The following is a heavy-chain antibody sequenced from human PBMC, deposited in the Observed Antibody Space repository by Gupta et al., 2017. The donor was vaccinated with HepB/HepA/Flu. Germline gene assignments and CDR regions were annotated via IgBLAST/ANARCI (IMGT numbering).Heavy chain of an antibody. Sequence: QITLKESGPTLIKATETVPLPCPFSGFSLSTNGLTVGWIRQAPGTALELLAVIYWDVEKRYRPSLQSRLAIAKNTSNNKIVLRMTDMDPVNTATYFCAHRLGVGYCSGANGYFDHWGQGILVTVSS. D-gene: IGHD2-15*01. CDR3: AHRLGVGYCSGANGYFDH. CDR2: IYWDVEK. J-gene: IGHJ4*02. CDR1: GFSLSTNGLT. V-gene: IGHV2-5*02.